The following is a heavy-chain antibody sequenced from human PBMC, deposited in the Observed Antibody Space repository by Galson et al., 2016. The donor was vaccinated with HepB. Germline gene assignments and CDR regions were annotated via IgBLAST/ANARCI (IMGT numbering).Heavy chain of an antibody. CDR2: TSFDGHNQ. V-gene: IGHV3-30-3*01. CDR3: AREGAPTSDTWGEEFDP. CDR1: GIPFSIYA. J-gene: IGHJ5*02. D-gene: IGHD3-10*01. Sequence: SLRLSCAASGIPFSIYAFHWVRQAPGKGLEWMSFTSFDGHNQFYADSVKGRFIISRDNSKNTLYLQMNSLRINDTAVYYCAREGAPTSDTWGEEFDPWGPVATVTFSS.